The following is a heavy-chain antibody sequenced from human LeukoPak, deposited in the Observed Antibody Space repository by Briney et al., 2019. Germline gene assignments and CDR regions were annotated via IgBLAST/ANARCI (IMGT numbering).Heavy chain of an antibody. D-gene: IGHD3-10*01. CDR3: ARVGSGSYPFHYGMDV. CDR2: IYYSGST. Sequence: PSETLPLTCTVSGGSISSYYWSWIRQPPGKGLEWIGYIYYSGSTNDNPSLKSRVTISVDTSKNQFSLKLSSVTAADTAVYYCARVGSGSYPFHYGMDVWGQGTTVTVSS. V-gene: IGHV4-59*01. CDR1: GGSISSYY. J-gene: IGHJ6*02.